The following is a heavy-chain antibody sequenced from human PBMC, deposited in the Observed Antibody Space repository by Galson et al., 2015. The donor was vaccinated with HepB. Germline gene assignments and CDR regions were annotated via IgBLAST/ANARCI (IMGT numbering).Heavy chain of an antibody. D-gene: IGHD2-15*01. J-gene: IGHJ4*02. CDR3: AREDCSGGSCYPFDY. V-gene: IGHV1-69*04. CDR2: IIPILGIA. CDR1: GGTFSSYA. Sequence: SVKVSCKASGGTFSSYAISWVRQAPGQGLEWMGRIIPILGIANYAQKFQGRVTITADKSTSTAYMELSSLRSEDTAVYYCAREDCSGGSCYPFDYWGQGTLVTVSS.